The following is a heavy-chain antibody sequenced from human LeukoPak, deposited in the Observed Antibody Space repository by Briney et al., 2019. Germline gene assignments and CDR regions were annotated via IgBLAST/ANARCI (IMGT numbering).Heavy chain of an antibody. V-gene: IGHV4-59*12. CDR3: ARDGYDFWSGYSEHYYFDY. CDR2: IYYSGRT. CDR1: GGSISSYY. J-gene: IGHJ4*02. D-gene: IGHD3-3*01. Sequence: PSETLSLTCTVSGGSISSYYWSWIRQPPGRGLEYIGYIYYSGRTNYNPSLKSRVTMSVDTSKNQFSLKLSSVTAADTAVYYCARDGYDFWSGYSEHYYFDYWGQGTLVTVSS.